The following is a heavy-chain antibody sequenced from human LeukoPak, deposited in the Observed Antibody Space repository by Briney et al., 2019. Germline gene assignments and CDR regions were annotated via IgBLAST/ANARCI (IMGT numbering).Heavy chain of an antibody. V-gene: IGHV6-1*01. D-gene: IGHD3-22*01. J-gene: IGHJ4*02. CDR1: GDSVSSNSAA. CDR2: TYYRSKWYN. CDR3: ARESDYYDSSGGLVDY. Sequence: SQTLSLTCAISGDSVSSNSAAWNWIRQSPSRGLEWLGRTYYRSKWYNDYAVSVKSRITINPDTSKNQFSLQLNSVTPEDTAVHYCARESDYYDSSGGLVDYWGQGTLVTVSS.